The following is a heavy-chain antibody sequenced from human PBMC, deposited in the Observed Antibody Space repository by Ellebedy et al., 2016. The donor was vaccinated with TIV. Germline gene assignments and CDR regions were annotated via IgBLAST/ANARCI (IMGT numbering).Heavy chain of an antibody. J-gene: IGHJ4*02. CDR2: VHPGNGDT. CDR3: ARDPRNGWAPIDH. D-gene: IGHD6-19*01. V-gene: IGHV1-3*01. Sequence: AASVKVSCKASGYNFTTYSLNWLRQAPGQRLEWMGWVHPGNGDTRYSQKFQDRITFTRDTSAITAYMELSSLRSEDTAVYYCARDPRNGWAPIDHWGQGTLFTVSS. CDR1: GYNFTTYS.